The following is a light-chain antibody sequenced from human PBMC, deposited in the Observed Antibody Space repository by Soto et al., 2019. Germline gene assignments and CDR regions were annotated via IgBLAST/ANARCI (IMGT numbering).Light chain of an antibody. CDR3: QQYGSSPGT. CDR1: QSVIGNY. Sequence: EIVLTQSPGTLSLSPGERATLSCRASQSVIGNYLTWYQQKPGQAPRLLIYGASSRATGIPDRFSGSGSGTDFTLTISRLEPEDFAVYYCQQYGSSPGTFGQGTKVEIK. CDR2: GAS. V-gene: IGKV3-20*01. J-gene: IGKJ1*01.